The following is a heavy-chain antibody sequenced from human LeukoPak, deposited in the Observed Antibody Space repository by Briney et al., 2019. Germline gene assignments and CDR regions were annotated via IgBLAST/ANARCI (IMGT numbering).Heavy chain of an antibody. D-gene: IGHD3-10*01. V-gene: IGHV3-74*01. Sequence: GGALRLSCAASGFTFSTAWMHWVRQAPGKGLVWVSRIYSDGSDKTYADSVRGRFTISRDNAKKTVYLQMNSLRAEDSAVYYCASDSGHAFYFWGQGTMVTVSS. J-gene: IGHJ3*01. CDR1: GFTFSTAW. CDR3: ASDSGHAFYF. CDR2: IYSDGSDK.